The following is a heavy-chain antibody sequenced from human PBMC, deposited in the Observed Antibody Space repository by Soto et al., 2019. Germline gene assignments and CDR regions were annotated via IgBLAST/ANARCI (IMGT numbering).Heavy chain of an antibody. J-gene: IGHJ5*02. CDR2: IGGRTAYL. Sequence: RSLRFACVTSGSTFSTFARAWVRQAPGKGLEWASSIGGRTAYLCYADSVKGRSIMSRDNAKISLYLQMNSQRAEDPAVYYSSRPATYCSGGTCYGSWGQGALVRVSS. CDR1: GSTFSTFA. CDR3: SRPATYCSGGTCYGS. D-gene: IGHD2-15*01. V-gene: IGHV3-21*01.